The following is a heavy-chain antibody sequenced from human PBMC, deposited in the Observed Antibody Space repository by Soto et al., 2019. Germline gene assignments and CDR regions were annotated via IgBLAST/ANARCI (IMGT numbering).Heavy chain of an antibody. V-gene: IGHV3-23*01. CDR2: ISGSGGST. D-gene: IGHD2-2*01. CDR3: AKVVVVPAAMRSRYMDV. Sequence: PGGSLRLSCAASGFTFSSYAMSWVRQAPGKGLEWVSAISGSGGSTYYADSVKGRFTISRDNSKNTLYLQMNSLRAEDTAVYYCAKVVVVPAAMRSRYMDVWGKGTTVTVSS. CDR1: GFTFSSYA. J-gene: IGHJ6*03.